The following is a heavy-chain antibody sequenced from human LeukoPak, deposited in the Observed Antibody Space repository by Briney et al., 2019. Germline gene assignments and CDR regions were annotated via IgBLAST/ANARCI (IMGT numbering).Heavy chain of an antibody. CDR2: IKQDGSEK. J-gene: IGHJ6*02. CDR3: ARDWVGYYYYGMDV. D-gene: IGHD1-26*01. Sequence: GGSLRLSCAASGFTFSSYWMSWVRQAPGKGLEWVANIKQDGSEKYYVDSVKGRFTIFRDNAKNSLYLQMNSLRAEDTAVYYCARDWVGYYYYGMDVWGQGTTVTVSS. CDR1: GFTFSSYW. V-gene: IGHV3-7*01.